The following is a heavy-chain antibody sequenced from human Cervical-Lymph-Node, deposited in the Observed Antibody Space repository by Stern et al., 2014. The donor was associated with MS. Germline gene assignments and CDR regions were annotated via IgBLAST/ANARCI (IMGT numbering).Heavy chain of an antibody. CDR1: GYTFTTPNYG. J-gene: IGHJ4*02. V-gene: IGHV1-18*01. D-gene: IGHD4-11*01. Sequence: QLVQSGPEVRQPGASVRVSCKASGYTFTTPNYGIAWVRAAPGRGLEWMGWLSHYNGITVYAQKLHDRVTMTTDTSTSTAYMELRSLRSDDTAFYYCARERVRDFNDYHFDSWGQGTLVTVSS. CDR2: LSHYNGIT. CDR3: ARERVRDFNDYHFDS.